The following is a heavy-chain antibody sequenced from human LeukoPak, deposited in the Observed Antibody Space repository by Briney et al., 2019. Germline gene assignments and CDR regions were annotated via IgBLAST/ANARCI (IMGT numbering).Heavy chain of an antibody. CDR2: ISTSSSYI. CDR3: ARSTGGDWYAFDI. Sequence: GRSLRLSCAASGFTFSSYSMNWVRQAPGKGLEWVSSISTSSSYIYYADSVKGRFTISRDNAKNSLYLQMNSLRAEDTAVYYCARSTGGDWYAFDIWGQGTMVTVSS. CDR1: GFTFSSYS. J-gene: IGHJ3*02. V-gene: IGHV3-21*01. D-gene: IGHD2-21*02.